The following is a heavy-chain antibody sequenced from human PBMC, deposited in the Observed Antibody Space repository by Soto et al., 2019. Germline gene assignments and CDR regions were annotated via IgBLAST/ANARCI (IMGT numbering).Heavy chain of an antibody. J-gene: IGHJ4*02. CDR2: IYYSGST. CDR1: GGSISSSSYY. D-gene: IGHD6-19*01. Sequence: QLQLQESGPGLVKPSETLSLTCTVSGGSISSSSYYWGWIRQPPGKGLEWIGSIYYSGSTYYNPSRPGRVTISVDTSRNQFSLKLSSVTAADTAVYYCARHQLVVAGTTFDYWGQGTLVTVSS. V-gene: IGHV4-39*01. CDR3: ARHQLVVAGTTFDY.